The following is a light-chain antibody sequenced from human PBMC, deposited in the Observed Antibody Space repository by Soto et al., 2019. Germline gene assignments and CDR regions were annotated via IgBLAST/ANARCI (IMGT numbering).Light chain of an antibody. J-gene: IGKJ1*01. Sequence: EIVMTQSPATLSVSPGEGATLSCRASQSVGSSLAWYQQKPGQPPRILIYGAFTRVTGIPARFSGSGSGTEFTLTISSLQSEDFAVYYCQQSYSSPPTFGQGTKVEIK. CDR2: GAF. CDR3: QQSYSSPPT. V-gene: IGKV3-15*01. CDR1: QSVGSS.